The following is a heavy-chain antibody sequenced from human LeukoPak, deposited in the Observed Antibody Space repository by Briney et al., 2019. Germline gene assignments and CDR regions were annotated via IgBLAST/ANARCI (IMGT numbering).Heavy chain of an antibody. CDR2: IYYSGST. CDR3: ARRKVGATTRYFDY. V-gene: IGHV4-59*12. D-gene: IGHD1-26*01. Sequence: SETLSLTCTVSGGSISSYYWSWIRQPPGKGLEWIGYIYYSGSTNYNPSLKSRVTIPVDTSKNQFSLKLSSVTAADTAVYYCARRKVGATTRYFDYWGQGTLVTVSS. CDR1: GGSISSYY. J-gene: IGHJ4*02.